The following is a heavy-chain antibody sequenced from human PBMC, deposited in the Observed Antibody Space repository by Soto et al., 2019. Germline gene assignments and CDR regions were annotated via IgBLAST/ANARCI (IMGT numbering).Heavy chain of an antibody. V-gene: IGHV4-30-4*01. CDR1: GGSISSGDYY. J-gene: IGHJ4*02. CDR2: IYYSGST. D-gene: IGHD3-16*02. Sequence: SETLSLTCTVSGGSISSGDYYWSWIRQPPGKGLEWIGYIYYSGSTYYNPSLKSRVTVSVDTSKNQFSLKLSSVTAADTAVYYCARSSTTSGRGMITFGGVIDYWGQGTLVTVSS. CDR3: ARSSTTSGRGMITFGGVIDY.